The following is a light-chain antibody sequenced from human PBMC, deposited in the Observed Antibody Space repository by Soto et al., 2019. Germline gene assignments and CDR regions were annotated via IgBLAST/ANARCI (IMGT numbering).Light chain of an antibody. Sequence: QSVLTQPASVSGSPGQSITISCTGTSSDVGIYNYVSWYQQHPGKAPKLMIYQVTNRPSGVSNRFSGSKSGNTASLTISGLQAEDEADYYCNSYTSTYTFVMGTGTKVNVL. CDR1: SSDVGIYNY. V-gene: IGLV2-14*01. CDR3: NSYTSTYTFV. CDR2: QVT. J-gene: IGLJ1*01.